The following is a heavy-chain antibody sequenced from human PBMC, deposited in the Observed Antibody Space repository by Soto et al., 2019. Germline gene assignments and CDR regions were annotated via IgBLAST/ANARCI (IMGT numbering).Heavy chain of an antibody. Sequence: PSETLSLTCTVSGGSISSSSYYWGWIRQPPGKGLEWIGSIYYSGSTYYNPSLKSRVTISVDTSKNQFSLKLSSVTAADTAVYYCANPKIEFYNWFDPWGQGTLLTVSS. CDR2: IYYSGST. V-gene: IGHV4-39*01. J-gene: IGHJ5*02. D-gene: IGHD3-22*01. CDR1: GGSISSSSYY. CDR3: ANPKIEFYNWFDP.